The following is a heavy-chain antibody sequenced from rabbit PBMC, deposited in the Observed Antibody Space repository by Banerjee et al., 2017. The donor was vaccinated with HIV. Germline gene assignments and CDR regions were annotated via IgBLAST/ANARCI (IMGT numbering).Heavy chain of an antibody. CDR3: ARDSITYRGYGYVLDL. CDR1: GFSFSSSYW. D-gene: IGHD6-1*01. V-gene: IGHV1S45*01. Sequence: QEQLVESGGGLVKPEGSLTLTCTASGFSFSSSYWMCWVRQAPGKGLEWIACINVGSIGYIYYASWAKGRFTISKTSSTTVTLQMTSLTAADTATYFCARDSITYRGYGYVLDLWGPGTLVTVS. J-gene: IGHJ3*01. CDR2: INVGSIGYI.